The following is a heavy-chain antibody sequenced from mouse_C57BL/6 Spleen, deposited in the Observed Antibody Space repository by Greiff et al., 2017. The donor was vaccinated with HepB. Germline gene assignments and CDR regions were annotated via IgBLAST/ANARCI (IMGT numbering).Heavy chain of an antibody. CDR2: IWRGGST. V-gene: IGHV2-5*01. D-gene: IGHD2-4*01. Sequence: VQLVESGPGLVQPSQSLSITCTVSGFSLTSYGVHWVRQSPGKGLEWLGVIWRGGSTDYNAAFMSRLSITKDNSKSQVFFKMNSLQADDTAIYYCAKPNYYDYDGGYAMDYWGQGTSVTVSS. CDR1: GFSLTSYG. J-gene: IGHJ4*01. CDR3: AKPNYYDYDGGYAMDY.